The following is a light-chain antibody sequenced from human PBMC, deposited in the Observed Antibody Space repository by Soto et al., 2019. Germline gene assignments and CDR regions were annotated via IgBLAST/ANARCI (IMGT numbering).Light chain of an antibody. V-gene: IGKV3-20*01. CDR3: QQYGSSGT. J-gene: IGKJ1*01. CDR1: QSVSNNY. Sequence: EIVLPQSPGTLSLSPGASSPLSCRASQSVSNNYLAWYQQKPGQAPRLLIYGASNRATGIPDRFSGSGSGTDFTLTISRLEPEDFAVYYCQQYGSSGTFGQGTKVDIK. CDR2: GAS.